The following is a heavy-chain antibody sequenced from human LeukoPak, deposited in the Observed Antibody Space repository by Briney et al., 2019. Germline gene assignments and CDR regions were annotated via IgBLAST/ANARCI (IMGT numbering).Heavy chain of an antibody. D-gene: IGHD3-10*01. Sequence: GASVKVSCKASGYTFTSYGIRWVRQAPGQGLEGMGWISAYNGNTNYAQKLQGRATLTTDTSTNTAYMELRSLRSDDTAVFYCARDQPFYGSGSYYNGRTSLDYWGQGTLVTVSS. CDR3: ARDQPFYGSGSYYNGRTSLDY. CDR2: ISAYNGNT. V-gene: IGHV1-18*01. J-gene: IGHJ4*02. CDR1: GYTFTSYG.